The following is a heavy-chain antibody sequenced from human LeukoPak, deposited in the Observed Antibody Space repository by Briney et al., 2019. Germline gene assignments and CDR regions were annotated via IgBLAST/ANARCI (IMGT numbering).Heavy chain of an antibody. CDR3: ARGFSNYVRNYYYYHGMGV. D-gene: IGHD4-11*01. J-gene: IGHJ6*02. CDR1: GGSFSGYY. V-gene: IGHV4-34*01. Sequence: SETLSLTCAVYGGSFSGYYWSWIRQPPGKGLEWIGEINHSGSTNYNPSLKSRVTISVDTSKNQFSLKLSSVTAADTAVYYCARGFSNYVRNYYYYHGMGVWGQGTTVTVSS. CDR2: INHSGST.